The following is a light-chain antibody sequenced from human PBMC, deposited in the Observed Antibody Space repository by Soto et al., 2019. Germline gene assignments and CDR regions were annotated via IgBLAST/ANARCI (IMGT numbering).Light chain of an antibody. Sequence: EIVLTQSPGTLSLSPGERATLSCRASQSVSSSYLAWYQQRPGQAPRLLIYGASNRATGIPDRFSGSGSGTDFTLTISRLEPEDFAVYYCQQRSNWTIITLGQGTRLEIK. CDR2: GAS. V-gene: IGKV3D-20*02. CDR1: QSVSSSY. CDR3: QQRSNWTIIT. J-gene: IGKJ5*01.